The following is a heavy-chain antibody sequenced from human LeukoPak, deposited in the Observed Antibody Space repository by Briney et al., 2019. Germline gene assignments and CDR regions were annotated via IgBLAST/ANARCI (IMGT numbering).Heavy chain of an antibody. V-gene: IGHV4-4*07. CDR1: GGTFRSYF. CDR2: IYSNGNT. Sequence: SETLTLSCTVSGGTFRSYFWHWIRQPPGKGLEWVGRIYSNGNTNYNPSLKRRLTISLDTSKKQFSLRMTSVTAADTAVYYCARERGDAVDAFDIWGQGTVVTVSS. J-gene: IGHJ3*02. CDR3: ARERGDAVDAFDI. D-gene: IGHD3-16*01.